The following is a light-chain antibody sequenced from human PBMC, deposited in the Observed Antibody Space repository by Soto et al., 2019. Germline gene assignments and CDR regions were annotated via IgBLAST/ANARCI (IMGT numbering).Light chain of an antibody. Sequence: QSVLTQPASVSGAPGQSITISCTGTSSDVGAYNYVSWYQQHPGKAPKLLIYDVSNRPSGVSNRFSGSKSGNTASLTISGLQAEDESDYYCSSYTSSSTLVFGTGTKATV. CDR1: SSDVGAYNY. J-gene: IGLJ1*01. CDR3: SSYTSSSTLV. CDR2: DVS. V-gene: IGLV2-14*01.